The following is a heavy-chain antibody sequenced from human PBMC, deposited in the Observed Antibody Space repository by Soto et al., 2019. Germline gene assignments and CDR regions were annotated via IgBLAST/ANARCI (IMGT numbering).Heavy chain of an antibody. CDR2: INESGST. CDR1: GQSFSGHS. Sequence: QVQLQQWGAGLVKPSETLSLSCAVYGQSFSGHSWAWIRQPTGKGLEWIGEINESGSTYYNPSLKSRVTISTDTSKTQFSLKLSSVSAAETAAYFCARGSGIVALPGELEDVNYDYWGQGTLVNVSS. J-gene: IGHJ4*02. CDR3: ARGSGIVALPGELEDVNYDY. V-gene: IGHV4-34*01. D-gene: IGHD1-1*01.